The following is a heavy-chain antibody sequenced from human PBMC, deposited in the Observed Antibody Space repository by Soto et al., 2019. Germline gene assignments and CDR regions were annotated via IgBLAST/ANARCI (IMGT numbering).Heavy chain of an antibody. CDR2: ISSSSSTI. V-gene: IGHV3-48*01. CDR1: GFTFSSYS. CDR3: ARNLRVWVPAAMGMNWFDP. J-gene: IGHJ5*02. D-gene: IGHD2-2*01. Sequence: GGSLRLSCAASGFTFSSYSMNWVRQAPGKGLEGVSYISSSSSTIYNADSLKGRFTISRDNAKNSLYLQMNSLRAEDTAVYYCARNLRVWVPAAMGMNWFDPWGQGTLVTVSS.